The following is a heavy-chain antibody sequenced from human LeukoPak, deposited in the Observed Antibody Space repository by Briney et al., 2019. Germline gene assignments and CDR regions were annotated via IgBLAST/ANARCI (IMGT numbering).Heavy chain of an antibody. J-gene: IGHJ4*02. D-gene: IGHD3-10*01. CDR1: GFTVSSNY. Sequence: PGGSLRLSCAASGFTVSSNYMSWVRQAPGKGLEWVSVIYSGGSTYYADSVKGRFTISRDNSKNTLYLQMNSLRAEDTAVYYCARSRWLGEFYPLPFDYWGQGTLVTVSS. CDR3: ARSRWLGEFYPLPFDY. V-gene: IGHV3-53*01. CDR2: IYSGGST.